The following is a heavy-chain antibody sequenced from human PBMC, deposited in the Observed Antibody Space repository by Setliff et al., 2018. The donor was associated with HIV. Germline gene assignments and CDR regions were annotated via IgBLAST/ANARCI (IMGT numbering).Heavy chain of an antibody. V-gene: IGHV1-69*06. D-gene: IGHD5-18*01. CDR1: GDIFSFYA. CDR2: IIPKSDTT. Sequence: SVKVSCKASGDIFSFYALSWVRQAPGQGLEWMGKIIPKSDTTTYAQKFQGRVTMTADKSSNTAYMELTSLTSEDTAVYFCARAPGYSYSFYFDSWGQGTLVTVSS. CDR3: ARAPGYSYSFYFDS. J-gene: IGHJ4*02.